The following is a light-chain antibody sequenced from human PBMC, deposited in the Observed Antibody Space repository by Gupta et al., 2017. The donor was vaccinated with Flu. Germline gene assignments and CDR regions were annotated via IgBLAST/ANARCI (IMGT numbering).Light chain of an antibody. CDR3: QQYDNSAFT. CDR2: GAS. J-gene: IGKJ3*01. V-gene: IGKV3-20*01. CDR1: QSISRSY. Sequence: GTLSLSPGERATLSCRASQSISRSYLAWYQQKPGQAPRLLIYGASSRATGMPDRFSGSGSGTDFTLTISRLEPEDFAVYYCQQYDNSAFTFGPGTKVDIK.